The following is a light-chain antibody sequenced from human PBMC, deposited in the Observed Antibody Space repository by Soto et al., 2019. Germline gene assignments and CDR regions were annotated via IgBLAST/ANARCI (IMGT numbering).Light chain of an antibody. Sequence: QSALTQPPSASGSPGQSVTISCTGTSSDVGGYNYVSWYQQHPGKAPKLMIYEVSKRPSGVPDRFSGSKSGNTASLTVSGHQAEEEADYYCSSYAGSNNIVVFGGGTKVTVL. J-gene: IGLJ2*01. V-gene: IGLV2-8*01. CDR3: SSYAGSNNIVV. CDR1: SSDVGGYNY. CDR2: EVS.